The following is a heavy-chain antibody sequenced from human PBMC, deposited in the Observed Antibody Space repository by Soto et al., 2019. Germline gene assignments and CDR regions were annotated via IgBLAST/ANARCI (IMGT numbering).Heavy chain of an antibody. CDR3: TTSLGYCSGGSGYAGIDY. CDR2: IKSKTDGGTT. Sequence: GGSLRLSCAASGFTFSNAWMSWVRQAPGKGLEWVGRIKSKTDGGTTDYAAPVKGRFTISRDDSKNTLYLQMNSLKTEDTAVYYCTTSLGYCSGGSGYAGIDYWGQGTLVTVSS. CDR1: GFTFSNAW. D-gene: IGHD2-15*01. V-gene: IGHV3-15*01. J-gene: IGHJ4*02.